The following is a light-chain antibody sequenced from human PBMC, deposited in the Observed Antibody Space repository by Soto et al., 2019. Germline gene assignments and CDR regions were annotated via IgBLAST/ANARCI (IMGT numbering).Light chain of an antibody. CDR2: KGS. J-gene: IGKJ1*01. V-gene: IGKV1-5*03. CDR1: QSIGSW. CDR3: QQYSLYPWT. Sequence: DIQMTQSPSTLSASVGDRVTITCRASQSIGSWLAWYQQKPEKAPKLLIYKGSILETGVPSRFSGSGSGTEFSLIITSLQPDDFATYYCQQYSLYPWTFGQGTKVDIK.